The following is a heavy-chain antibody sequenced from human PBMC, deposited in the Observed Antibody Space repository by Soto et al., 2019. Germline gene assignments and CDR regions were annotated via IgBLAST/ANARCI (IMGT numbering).Heavy chain of an antibody. Sequence: GGSLRLSCTASGFAFSQYGMSWVRQAPGKGLEWVSSIRSFDYRTNYADSVKGRFTISRDNSKSTLSLQMNSLRAEDTAVYYCAKDVEGGWYEAFDYWGPGTLVTVSS. J-gene: IGHJ4*02. CDR2: IRSFDYRT. D-gene: IGHD6-19*01. V-gene: IGHV3-23*01. CDR3: AKDVEGGWYEAFDY. CDR1: GFAFSQYG.